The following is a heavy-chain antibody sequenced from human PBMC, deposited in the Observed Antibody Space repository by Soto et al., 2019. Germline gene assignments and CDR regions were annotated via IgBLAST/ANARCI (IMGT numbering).Heavy chain of an antibody. Sequence: SETLSLTCSVSGGSLSGYYWSWIRQPPGKGLEYIAYMYHTGNAKYNPSLQSRVTLSVDTSKNQFSLRLAYVTAADTAVYYCARDRTSSGYYFDYSLDYWGQGSRVSVCS. D-gene: IGHD3-22*01. CDR1: GGSLSGYY. V-gene: IGHV4-59*01. CDR2: MYHTGNA. J-gene: IGHJ4*02. CDR3: ARDRTSSGYYFDYSLDY.